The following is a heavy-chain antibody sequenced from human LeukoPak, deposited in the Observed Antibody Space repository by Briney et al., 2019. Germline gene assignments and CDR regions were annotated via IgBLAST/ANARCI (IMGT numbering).Heavy chain of an antibody. CDR3: ARAVAYAFDI. CDR1: GFTVSSNY. V-gene: IGHV3-53*01. CDR2: IYSGGST. Sequence: GGSLRLSRAASGFTVSSNYMSWVRQAPGKGLEWVSVIYSGGSTYYADSVKGRFTISRDNSKNTLYLQMNSLRAEDTAVYYCARAVAYAFDIWGQGTMVTVSS. D-gene: IGHD6-19*01. J-gene: IGHJ3*02.